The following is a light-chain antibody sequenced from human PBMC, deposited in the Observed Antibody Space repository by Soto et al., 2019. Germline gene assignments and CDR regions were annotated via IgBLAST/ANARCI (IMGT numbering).Light chain of an antibody. V-gene: IGKV3-11*01. Sequence: EIVLTQSPATLSLSPGERATLSCRASQSVSSYLAWYQQRPGQPPRLLIYDISDRATGVPPRFSGRGSGTDFTLTISSLEPEDVATYYCQKYNSALITFGQGTRLEI. J-gene: IGKJ5*01. CDR2: DIS. CDR1: QSVSSY. CDR3: QKYNSALIT.